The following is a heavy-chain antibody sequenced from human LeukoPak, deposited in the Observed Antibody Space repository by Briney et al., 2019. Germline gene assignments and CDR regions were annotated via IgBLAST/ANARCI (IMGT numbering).Heavy chain of an antibody. D-gene: IGHD5-18*01. CDR1: GGSVSSGSYY. Sequence: SETLSLTCTVSGGSVSSGSYYRSWIRQPPGKGLEWIGYIYYSGSTNYNPSLKSRVTISVDTSKNQFSLKLSSVTAADTAVYYCARARYSYGDAFDIWGQGTMVTVSS. V-gene: IGHV4-61*01. CDR2: IYYSGST. CDR3: ARARYSYGDAFDI. J-gene: IGHJ3*02.